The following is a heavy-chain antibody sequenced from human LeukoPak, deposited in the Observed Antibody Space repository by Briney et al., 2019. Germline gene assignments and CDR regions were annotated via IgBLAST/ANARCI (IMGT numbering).Heavy chain of an antibody. Sequence: GSLRLSCEASGFTFSLYWMSWVRQAPGKGLEWIGYIYYSGSTNYNPSLKSRVTISVDTSKNQFSLKLSSVTAADTAVYYCARVELSGYSSSWYLDAFDIWGQGTMVTVSS. CDR3: ARVELSGYSSSWYLDAFDI. D-gene: IGHD6-13*01. V-gene: IGHV4-59*01. J-gene: IGHJ3*02. CDR1: GFTFSLYW. CDR2: IYYSGST.